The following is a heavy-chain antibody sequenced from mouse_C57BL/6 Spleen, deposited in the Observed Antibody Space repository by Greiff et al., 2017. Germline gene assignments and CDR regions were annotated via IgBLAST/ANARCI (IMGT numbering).Heavy chain of an antibody. V-gene: IGHV1-69*01. CDR1: GYTFTSYW. Sequence: VQLQQSGAELVMPGASVKLSCKASGYTFTSYWMHWVKQRPGQGLEWIGEIDPSDSYTNYNQKFKGKSTLTVDKSSSTAYMQLSSLTSEDSAVYYCARGHYDYAWFAYWGQGTLVTVSA. J-gene: IGHJ3*01. CDR2: IDPSDSYT. CDR3: ARGHYDYAWFAY. D-gene: IGHD2-4*01.